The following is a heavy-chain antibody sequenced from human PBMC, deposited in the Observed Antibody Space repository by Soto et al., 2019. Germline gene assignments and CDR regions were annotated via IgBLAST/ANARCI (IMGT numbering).Heavy chain of an antibody. CDR2: ILHDGSNE. D-gene: IGHD3-3*02. V-gene: IGHV3-30*03. CDR1: GFSFSTYD. J-gene: IGHJ4*02. Sequence: PGGSLRLSCAASGFSFSTYDMNWVRQAPGKGLEWVAHILHDGSNEYYADSVKGRFTISRDNAKNSLYLQMNSLRAEDTAVYYCALGQNFPGDYWGQGTLVTVSS. CDR3: ALGQNFPGDY.